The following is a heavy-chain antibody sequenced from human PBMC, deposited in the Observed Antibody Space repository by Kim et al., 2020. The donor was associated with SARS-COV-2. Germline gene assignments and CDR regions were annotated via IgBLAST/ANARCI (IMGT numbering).Heavy chain of an antibody. D-gene: IGHD5-12*01. CDR2: INHSGST. CDR1: GGSFSGYY. Sequence: SETLSLTCAVYGGSFSGYYWSWIRQPPGKGLEWIGEINHSGSTNYNPSLKSRVTISVDTSKNQFSLKLSSVTAADTAVYYCARWWLRSGVGGDYWGQGTLVTVSS. CDR3: ARWWLRSGVGGDY. V-gene: IGHV4-34*01. J-gene: IGHJ4*02.